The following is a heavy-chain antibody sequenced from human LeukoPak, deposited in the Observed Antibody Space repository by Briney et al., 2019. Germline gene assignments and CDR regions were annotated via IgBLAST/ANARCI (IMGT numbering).Heavy chain of an antibody. D-gene: IGHD1-26*01. Sequence: SETLSLTCTVSGGSISSGGYSWSWLRQHPGKGLEWIGYIYYSGSTYYNSSLESRVTISVDTSKNQFSLKLSSVTAADTAIYYCARRYYENWFDPWGQGTLVTVSS. V-gene: IGHV4-31*03. J-gene: IGHJ5*02. CDR2: IYYSGST. CDR1: GGSISSGGYS. CDR3: ARRYYENWFDP.